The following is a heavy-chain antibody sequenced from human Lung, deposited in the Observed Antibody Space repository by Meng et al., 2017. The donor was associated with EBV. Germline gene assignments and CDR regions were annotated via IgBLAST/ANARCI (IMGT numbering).Heavy chain of an antibody. J-gene: IGHJ4*02. D-gene: IGHD4-17*01. CDR2: INHSGST. CDR3: ARGGMTTVTTYYFDY. Sequence: VQLQQWGSGLLKPSETLSLPCAVYGGSFSGYYWSWIRQPPGKGLEWIGEINHSGSTNYNPSLKSRVTISVDTSKNPFSLKLSSVTAADTAVYYCARGGMTTVTTYYFDYWGQGTLVTVSS. V-gene: IGHV4-34*02. CDR1: GGSFSGYY.